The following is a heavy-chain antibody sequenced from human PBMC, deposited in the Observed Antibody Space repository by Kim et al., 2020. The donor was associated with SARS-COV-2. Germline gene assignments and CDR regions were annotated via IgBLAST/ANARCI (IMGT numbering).Heavy chain of an antibody. CDR3: ARRGVDTAMAY. V-gene: IGHV1-18*01. Sequence: TNYAQTLPGRVTMTTDTSTSTAYMELRSLRSDDTAVYYCARRGVDTAMAYWGQGTLVTVSS. CDR2: T. D-gene: IGHD5-18*01. J-gene: IGHJ4*02.